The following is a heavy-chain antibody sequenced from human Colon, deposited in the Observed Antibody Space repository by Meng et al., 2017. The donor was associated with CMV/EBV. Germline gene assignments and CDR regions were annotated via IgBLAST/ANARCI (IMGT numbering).Heavy chain of an antibody. CDR3: AKDSLSVGAYFDY. CDR1: GFTFDDYV. D-gene: IGHD2-15*01. J-gene: IGHJ4*02. Sequence: SLKIYCVASGFTFDDYVMHWVRQSPGKGLEWVSGISWNSGTIGYAVSVKGRFSISRDNAKNSLYLQMNSLRAEDTALYYCAKDSLSVGAYFDYWGQGTLVTVSS. CDR2: ISWNSGTI. V-gene: IGHV3-9*01.